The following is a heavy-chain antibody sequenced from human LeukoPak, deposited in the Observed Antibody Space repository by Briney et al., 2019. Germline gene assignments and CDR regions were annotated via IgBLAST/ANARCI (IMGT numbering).Heavy chain of an antibody. Sequence: SVRLSCKASGGTFSRYAISGVRQAPGKGLEWMGENIPIYGTANYAQKFQGRVTITKDESTSTAYMELSSLRSEETAVYCGARHCWTEDPCVWFDPWGQGTLVTVSS. J-gene: IGHJ5*02. CDR2: NIPIYGTA. CDR1: GGTFSRYA. D-gene: IGHD3/OR15-3a*01. CDR3: ARHCWTEDPCVWFDP. V-gene: IGHV1-69*05.